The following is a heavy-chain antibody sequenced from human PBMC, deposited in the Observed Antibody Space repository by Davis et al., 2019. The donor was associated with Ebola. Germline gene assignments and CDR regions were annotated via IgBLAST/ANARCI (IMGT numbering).Heavy chain of an antibody. CDR1: GGSFSGYY. D-gene: IGHD5-18*01. V-gene: IGHV4-34*01. CDR3: ARSRLRFSYGVGY. CDR2: INHSGST. J-gene: IGHJ4*02. Sequence: MPSETLSLTCAVYGGSFSGYYWSWIRQPPGKGLEWIGEINHSGSTNYNPSLKSRATISVDTSKNQFSLKLSSVTAADTAVYYCARSRLRFSYGVGYWGQGTLVTVSS.